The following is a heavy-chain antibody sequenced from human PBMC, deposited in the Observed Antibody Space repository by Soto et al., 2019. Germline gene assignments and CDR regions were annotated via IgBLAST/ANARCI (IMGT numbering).Heavy chain of an antibody. CDR2: IYHTGET. CDR3: ASKGYRI. J-gene: IGHJ1*01. CDR1: GGYISGSNYY. Sequence: SETLSLTCSVSGGYISGSNYYWGWIRQSPGKGLEWIGSIYHTGETYYKSSLKSRISISVDTSKNQFYLQLRSLTAADTAVYYCASKGYRIWGQGTQVTVSS. V-gene: IGHV4-39*01. D-gene: IGHD3-16*02.